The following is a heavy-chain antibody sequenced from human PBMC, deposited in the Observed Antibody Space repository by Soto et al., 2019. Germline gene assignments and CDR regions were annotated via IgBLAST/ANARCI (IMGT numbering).Heavy chain of an antibody. V-gene: IGHV1-18*01. J-gene: IGHJ6*02. CDR2: ISAYNGNT. Sequence: QVQLVQSGAEVKKPGASVKVSCKASGYTFTSYGISWVRQAPGQGLEWMGWISAYNGNTNYAQKLQGRVTMTTDTSTSTAYMAVRSLRSDDTAVDYCASGFGDDYHGSGGYYYYGMDVWGQGTTVTVSS. D-gene: IGHD3-10*01. CDR3: ASGFGDDYHGSGGYYYYGMDV. CDR1: GYTFTSYG.